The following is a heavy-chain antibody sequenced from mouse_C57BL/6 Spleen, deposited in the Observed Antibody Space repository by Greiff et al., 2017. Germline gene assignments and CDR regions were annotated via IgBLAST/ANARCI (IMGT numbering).Heavy chain of an antibody. V-gene: IGHV1-15*01. CDR1: GYTFTDYE. CDR3: TRVGNPPYYAMDY. J-gene: IGHJ4*01. Sequence: QVQLQQSGAELVRPGASVTLSCKASGYTFTDYEMHWVKQTPVHGLEWIGAIDPETGGTAYNQKFKGKAILTADKSSSTAYMELRSLTSEDSAVYYCTRVGNPPYYAMDYWGQGTSVTVSS. CDR2: IDPETGGT. D-gene: IGHD2-1*01.